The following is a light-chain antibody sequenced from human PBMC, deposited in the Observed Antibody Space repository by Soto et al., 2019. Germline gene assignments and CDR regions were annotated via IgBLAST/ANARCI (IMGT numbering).Light chain of an antibody. V-gene: IGLV1-40*01. CDR3: QSYDRSLSGCV. CDR1: SSNIGAGYD. Sequence: QSVLTQPPSMSGAPGQRVTVSCTGSSSNIGAGYDVHWYQQLPGTAPKLVIYGNNNRPSGVPDRFSGSKSGTSASLAITGLQAEDEAIYYCQSYDRSLSGCVFGTGTRVTVL. J-gene: IGLJ1*01. CDR2: GNN.